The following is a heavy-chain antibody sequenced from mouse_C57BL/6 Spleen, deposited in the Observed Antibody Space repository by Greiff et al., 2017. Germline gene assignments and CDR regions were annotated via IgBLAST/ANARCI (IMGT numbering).Heavy chain of an antibody. J-gene: IGHJ4*01. CDR3: ARYTGYYPYYYAMDY. CDR2: INPSNGGT. V-gene: IGHV1-53*01. D-gene: IGHD2-3*01. CDR1: GYTFTSYW. Sequence: VQLQQSGTELVKPGASVKLSCKASGYTFTSYWMHWVKQRPGQGLEWIGNINPSNGGTNYNEKFKSKATLTVDKSSRTAYMQLSSLTSEDSAVYYCARYTGYYPYYYAMDYWGQGTSVTVSS.